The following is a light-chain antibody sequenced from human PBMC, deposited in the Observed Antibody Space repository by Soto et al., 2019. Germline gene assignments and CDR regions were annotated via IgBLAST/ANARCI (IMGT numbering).Light chain of an antibody. V-gene: IGKV1-6*01. J-gene: IGKJ1*01. Sequence: AIQMTQSPSSLSASVGDRVTITCRASQGIRNALAWYQQKPGKAPNLLIYAASSLQSGVPSRFSGTGSGTDFTLTISSLQPEDFATYYCLQDYNYPWTFGQGTKVEIK. CDR3: LQDYNYPWT. CDR2: AAS. CDR1: QGIRNA.